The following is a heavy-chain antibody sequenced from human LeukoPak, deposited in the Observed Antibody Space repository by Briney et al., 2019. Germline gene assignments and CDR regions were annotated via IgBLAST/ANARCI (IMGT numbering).Heavy chain of an antibody. CDR2: IIPIFGTA. CDR1: GGTFSSYA. V-gene: IGHV1-69*13. CDR3: ARDRGEVLLDY. J-gene: IGHJ4*02. D-gene: IGHD3-10*01. Sequence: ASVKVSCKASGGTFSSYAISWARQAPGQGLEWMGGIIPIFGTANYAQKFQGRVTITADESTSTAYMELSSLRSEDTAVYYCARDRGEVLLDYWGQGTLVTVSS.